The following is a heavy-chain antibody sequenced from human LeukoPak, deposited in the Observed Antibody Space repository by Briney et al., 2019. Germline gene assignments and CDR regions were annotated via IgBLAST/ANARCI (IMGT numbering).Heavy chain of an antibody. Sequence: SETLSLTCAVYGGSFSGYYWSWTRQPPGKGLEWIGEINHSGSTNYNPSLKSRVTISVDTSKNQFSLKLSSVTAADTAVYYCARGGITYCSGGSCSYRYYYYGMDVWGKGTTVTVSS. D-gene: IGHD2-15*01. CDR3: ARGGITYCSGGSCSYRYYYYGMDV. J-gene: IGHJ6*04. CDR2: INHSGST. V-gene: IGHV4-34*01. CDR1: GGSFSGYY.